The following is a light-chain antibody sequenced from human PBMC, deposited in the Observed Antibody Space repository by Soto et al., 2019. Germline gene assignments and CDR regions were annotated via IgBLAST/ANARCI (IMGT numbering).Light chain of an antibody. CDR2: GAS. J-gene: IGKJ5*01. CDR1: QSVSSSY. V-gene: IGKV3-20*01. CDR3: QQYGSSIT. Sequence: IVLTQSPGTLSLSPGERATLSCRASQSVSSSYLAWYQQKPGQAPRLLIYGASSRATGIPDRFSGSGSGTDFTLTINRLDPEDFAVYYCQQYGSSITFGQGTRLEIK.